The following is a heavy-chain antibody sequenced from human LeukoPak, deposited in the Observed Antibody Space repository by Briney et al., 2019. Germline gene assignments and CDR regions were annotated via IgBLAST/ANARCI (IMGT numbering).Heavy chain of an antibody. CDR1: GASITNDDYY. CDR3: ARRAPFSNWFDP. CDR2: IYFSGST. V-gene: IGHV4-31*03. J-gene: IGHJ5*02. D-gene: IGHD2-2*01. Sequence: NPSQTLSLTCTVSGASITNDDYYWRWIRQHPGKGLEWIGYIYFSGSTYYNPTLKSRASVSVDTSKSQFSLRLTSVTAADTAVYYCARRAPFSNWFDPWGQGTLVIVSS.